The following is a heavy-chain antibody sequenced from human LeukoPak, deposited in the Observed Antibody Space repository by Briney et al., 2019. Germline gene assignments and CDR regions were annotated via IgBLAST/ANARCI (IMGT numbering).Heavy chain of an antibody. CDR1: GFTFSSYW. CDR3: ARDHPRYSSSWYGVSDY. CDR2: IKQDGSEK. D-gene: IGHD6-13*01. Sequence: PGGSLRLSCAASGFTFSSYWMSWVRQAPGKGLEWVANIKQDGSEKYYVDSVKGRFTISRDNAKNSLYLQMNSLRAEDTAVYYCARDHPRYSSSWYGVSDYRGQGTLVTVSS. J-gene: IGHJ4*02. V-gene: IGHV3-7*01.